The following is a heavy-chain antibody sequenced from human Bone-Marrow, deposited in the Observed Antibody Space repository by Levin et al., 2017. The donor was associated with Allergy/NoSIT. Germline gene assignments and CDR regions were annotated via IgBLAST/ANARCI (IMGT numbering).Heavy chain of an antibody. J-gene: IGHJ4*02. Sequence: ASVKVSCKASGFTFTSSAVQWVRQARGQRLEWIGWIVVGSGNTNYAQKFQERVTITRDMSTSTAYMELSSLRSEDTAVYYCAADSGGSAFDILTGYYIPPLVYWGQGTLVTVSS. CDR1: GFTFTSSA. CDR3: AADSGGSAFDILTGYYIPPLVY. D-gene: IGHD3-9*01. CDR2: IVVGSGNT. V-gene: IGHV1-58*01.